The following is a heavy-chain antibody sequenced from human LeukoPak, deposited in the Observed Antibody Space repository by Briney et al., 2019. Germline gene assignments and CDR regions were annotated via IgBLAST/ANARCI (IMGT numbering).Heavy chain of an antibody. D-gene: IGHD3-22*01. CDR1: GFTFSTYS. CDR3: ARGSTYYDSSGQVPFDY. Sequence: GGSLRLSCAASGFTFSTYSMNWVRQAPGKGLEWVSYISSSSSTIYYADSVKGRFTISRDNAKNSLHLQMNSLRAEDTAVYYCARGSTYYDSSGQVPFDYWGQGTLVTVSS. J-gene: IGHJ4*02. CDR2: ISSSSSTI. V-gene: IGHV3-48*01.